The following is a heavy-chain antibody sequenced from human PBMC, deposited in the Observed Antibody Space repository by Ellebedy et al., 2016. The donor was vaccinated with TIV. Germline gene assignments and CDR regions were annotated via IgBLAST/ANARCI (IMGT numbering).Heavy chain of an antibody. CDR3: ARVPMRTQLWPYYFDY. Sequence: GGSLRLSXAASGFTFSSYWMHWVRQAPGKGLVWVSRINSDGSSTSYADSVKGRFTISRDNAKNTLYLQMNSLRAEDTAVYYCARVPMRTQLWPYYFDYWGQGTLVTVSS. J-gene: IGHJ4*02. D-gene: IGHD5-18*01. CDR1: GFTFSSYW. CDR2: INSDGSST. V-gene: IGHV3-74*01.